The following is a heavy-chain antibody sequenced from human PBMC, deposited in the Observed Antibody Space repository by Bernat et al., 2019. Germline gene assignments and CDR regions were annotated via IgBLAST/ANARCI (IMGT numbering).Heavy chain of an antibody. V-gene: IGHV3-7*03. CDR1: GFTFSTYW. CDR3: ARGLGGF. CDR2: IKHDGSEE. Sequence: VQLVESGGGFVQPGGSLRLSCSASGFTFSTYWMIWVRQAPGKGLEWVANIKHDGSEETLVEYMKGRFSIPRDSAKNTLDMEMNSLRGEDTAVYYCARGLGGFWGQGTLVTVSS. J-gene: IGHJ4*02.